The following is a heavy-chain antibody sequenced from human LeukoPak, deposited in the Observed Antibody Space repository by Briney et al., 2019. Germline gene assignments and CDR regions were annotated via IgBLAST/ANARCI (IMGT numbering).Heavy chain of an antibody. CDR1: GGSISSSSYY. Sequence: SETLSLTCTVSGGSISSSSYYWGWIRQPPGKGLEWIGSIYYSGSTYYNPSLKSRVTISVDTSKNQFSLKLSSVTAADTAVYYCARDSTDCSGGSCYSVSWGQGTLVTVSS. CDR2: IYYSGST. CDR3: ARDSTDCSGGSCYSVS. J-gene: IGHJ5*02. D-gene: IGHD2-15*01. V-gene: IGHV4-39*07.